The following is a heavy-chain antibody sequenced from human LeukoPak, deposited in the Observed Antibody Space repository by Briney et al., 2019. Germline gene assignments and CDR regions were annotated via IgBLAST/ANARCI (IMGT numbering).Heavy chain of an antibody. D-gene: IGHD6-19*01. CDR2: ISWNSDSI. V-gene: IGHV3-9*01. J-gene: IGHJ4*02. Sequence: GGSLRLSCAASGFTFDDYAMHWVRQAPGKGLEWVSGISWNSDSIGYADSVKGRFTISRDNAKNSLYLQMNSLRAEDTALYYCESGGWSGRGYWGQGTLVTVSS. CDR1: GFTFDDYA. CDR3: ESGGWSGRGY.